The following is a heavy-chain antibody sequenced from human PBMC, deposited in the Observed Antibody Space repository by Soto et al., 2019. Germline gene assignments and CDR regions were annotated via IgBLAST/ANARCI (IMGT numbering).Heavy chain of an antibody. CDR1: RFTFSSYS. CDR2: ISSSSTTI. CDR3: ERSLRGYSYGDFDY. D-gene: IGHD5-18*01. J-gene: IGHJ4*02. Sequence: EVQLVESGGGLVQPGGSLRLSCVASRFTFSSYSFNWVRQAPGKGLEWVAYISSSSTTIYYADSVKGRFTISRDNAKNSLFLQMNSLGDEDTAVYYCERSLRGYSYGDFDYWGQGTLVTVSS. V-gene: IGHV3-48*02.